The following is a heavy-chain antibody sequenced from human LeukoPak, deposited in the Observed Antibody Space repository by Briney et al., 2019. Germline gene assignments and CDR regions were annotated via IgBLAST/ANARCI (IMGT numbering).Heavy chain of an antibody. CDR3: AKGQAVAGTVLENYFDY. CDR2: ISSSGSTI. Sequence: PGGSLRLSCAASGFTFSSYEMNWVRQAPGKGLEWVSYISSSGSTIYYADSVKGRFTISRDNSKNTLYLQMNSLRAEDTAVYYCAKGQAVAGTVLENYFDYWGQGTLVTVSS. D-gene: IGHD6-19*01. J-gene: IGHJ4*02. CDR1: GFTFSSYE. V-gene: IGHV3-48*03.